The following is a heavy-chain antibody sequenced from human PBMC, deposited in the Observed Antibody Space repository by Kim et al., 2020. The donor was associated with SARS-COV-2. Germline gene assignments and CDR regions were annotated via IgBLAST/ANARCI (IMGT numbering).Heavy chain of an antibody. CDR1: GFTFSSYD. CDR3: AREGGDYEGGYFDY. Sequence: GGSLRLSCAASGFTFSSYDMHWVRQATGKGLEWVSAIGTAGDKYYPGSVKGRFTISRENAKNSLYLQMNSLRAGDTAVYYCAREGGDYEGGYFDYWGQGT. CDR2: IGTAGDK. D-gene: IGHD2-21*02. J-gene: IGHJ4*02. V-gene: IGHV3-13*01.